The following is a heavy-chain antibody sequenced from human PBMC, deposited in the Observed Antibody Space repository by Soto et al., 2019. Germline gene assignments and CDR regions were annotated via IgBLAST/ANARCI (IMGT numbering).Heavy chain of an antibody. CDR2: IYHSGST. Sequence: SETLFLTRVVFGGSISGGGYSWSWIRQPPGKGLEWIGYIYHSGSTYYNPSLKSRVTISVDRSKNQFSLKLSSVTAADTAVYYCVRVPGPWGQGTLVTVSS. J-gene: IGHJ5*02. CDR3: VRVPGP. V-gene: IGHV4-30-2*01. CDR1: GGSISGGGYS.